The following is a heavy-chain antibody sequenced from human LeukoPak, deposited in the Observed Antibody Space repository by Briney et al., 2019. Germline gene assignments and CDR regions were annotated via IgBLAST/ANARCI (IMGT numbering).Heavy chain of an antibody. Sequence: ASVKVSCKASGYTFTGHYMHWVRQAPGQGLEWMGWINPNSVGTNYAQKFQGSVTMTRDTSISTAYMELSRLRSDDTAVYYCARSPAYCSGGSCYVGIYYYYYMDVWGKGTTVTISS. CDR2: INPNSVGT. CDR3: ARSPAYCSGGSCYVGIYYYYYMDV. J-gene: IGHJ6*03. V-gene: IGHV1-2*02. D-gene: IGHD2-15*01. CDR1: GYTFTGHY.